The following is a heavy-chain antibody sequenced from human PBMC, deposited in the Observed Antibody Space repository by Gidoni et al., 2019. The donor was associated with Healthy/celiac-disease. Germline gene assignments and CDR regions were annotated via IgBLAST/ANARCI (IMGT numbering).Heavy chain of an antibody. V-gene: IGHV3-33*01. CDR3: ARDRCYGADTARAQADYYYGMDV. D-gene: IGHD5-18*01. J-gene: IGHJ6*02. CDR1: GCPFGTCY. CDR2: RVYDGSNK. Sequence: VQLVESGGDVFRLGRSLSVPCAAWGCPFGTCYMPWVRQAPGKGLDGVAMRVYDGSNKYYADSVKGRLTIYRDKSKNTLYLQMNSLRGEDKAVYYCARDRCYGADTARAQADYYYGMDVWGQGTTVTVSS.